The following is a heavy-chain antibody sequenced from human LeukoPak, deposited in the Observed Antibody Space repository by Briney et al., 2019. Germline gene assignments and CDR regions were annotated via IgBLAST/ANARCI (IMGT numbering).Heavy chain of an antibody. CDR3: ARSPVSDSSGREPFDI. J-gene: IGHJ3*02. CDR1: DGSFSGYY. Sequence: SETLSLTCAVYDGSFSGYYWGWIRQPPGKGLEWIGEINHSGSTNYNPSLKSRVTISVDTSKNQFSLKLSSVTAADTAVYYCARSPVSDSSGREPFDIWGQGTMVTVSS. CDR2: INHSGST. V-gene: IGHV4-34*01. D-gene: IGHD3-22*01.